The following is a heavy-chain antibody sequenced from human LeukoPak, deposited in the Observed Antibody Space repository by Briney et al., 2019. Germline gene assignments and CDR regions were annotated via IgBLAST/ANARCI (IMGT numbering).Heavy chain of an antibody. CDR3: ARHPYCCSTTCYGIDY. D-gene: IGHD2-2*01. V-gene: IGHV3-7*01. Sequence: DSMKGRFTISRDNAKNSLFLQMNSLRADDTAVYYCARHPYCCSTTCYGIDYWGQGTLVTVSS. J-gene: IGHJ4*02.